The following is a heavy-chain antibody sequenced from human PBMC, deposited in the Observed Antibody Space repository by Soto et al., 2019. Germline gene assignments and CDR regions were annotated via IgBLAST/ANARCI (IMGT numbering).Heavy chain of an antibody. V-gene: IGHV4-39*07. D-gene: IGHD1-26*01. J-gene: IGHJ1*01. Sequence: SETLSLTCTVSGGSISSSSSYWGWIRQPPGKGLEWIGRIYTSGSTNYNPSLKSRVTMSVDTSKNQFSLKLSSVTAADTAVYYCARSYSGSYYPEYFQHWGQGTLVTVSS. CDR2: IYTSGST. CDR3: ARSYSGSYYPEYFQH. CDR1: GGSISSSSSY.